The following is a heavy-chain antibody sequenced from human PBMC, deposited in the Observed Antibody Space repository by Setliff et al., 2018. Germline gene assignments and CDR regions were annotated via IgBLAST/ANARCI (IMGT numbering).Heavy chain of an antibody. Sequence: ASVKVSCKASGYTFTSYGISWVRQAPGRGLEWMAYINTYNGDTYYAQKFQGRVTMTTDTSTSTASMELGSLRSDDTALYSCAASVGGAPYYYGLDVWGQGTTVTVSS. CDR1: GYTFTSYG. D-gene: IGHD2-15*01. V-gene: IGHV1-18*01. CDR2: INTYNGDT. CDR3: AASVGGAPYYYGLDV. J-gene: IGHJ6*02.